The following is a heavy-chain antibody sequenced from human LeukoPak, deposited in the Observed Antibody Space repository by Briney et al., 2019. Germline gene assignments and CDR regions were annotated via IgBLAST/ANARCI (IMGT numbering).Heavy chain of an antibody. CDR3: ARAYCVGDCTVLHIYFDN. V-gene: IGHV4-38-2*02. Sequence: SETLSLTCTVSGYSISSGYYWGWIRQPPGKGLEWIGSIYHSGSTYYNPSLKSRVTISVDTSKNQFSLKLSSVTAADTAVYYCARAYCVGDCTVLHIYFDNWGQGTLVTVSS. D-gene: IGHD2-21*02. CDR2: IYHSGST. CDR1: GYSISSGYY. J-gene: IGHJ4*02.